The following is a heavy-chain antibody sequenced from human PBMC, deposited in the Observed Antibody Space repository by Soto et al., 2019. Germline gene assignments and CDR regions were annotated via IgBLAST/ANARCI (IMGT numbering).Heavy chain of an antibody. J-gene: IGHJ3*02. V-gene: IGHV5-10-1*01. CDR3: ARGIIAAWTDAFDI. CDR1: GYSFSSYW. CDR2: IDPSDSYT. D-gene: IGHD6-6*01. Sequence: GESLKISCTGSGYSFSSYWISWVRQMPGKGLEWMGRIDPSDSYTNYSPSFQGHVTISADKSISTAYLQWSSLKASDTAMYYCARGIIAAWTDAFDIWGQGTMVTVSS.